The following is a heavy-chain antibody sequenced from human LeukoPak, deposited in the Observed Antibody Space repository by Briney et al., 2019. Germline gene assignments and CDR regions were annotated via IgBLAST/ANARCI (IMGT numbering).Heavy chain of an antibody. D-gene: IGHD5-12*01. CDR1: GGTFSSYA. CDR3: ARVSYSGYDNYYYGMDV. V-gene: IGHV1-69*04. CDR2: IIPILGIA. Sequence: ASVKVSRKASGGTFSSYAISWVRQAPGQGLEWMGRIIPILGIANYAQKFQGRVTITADKSTSTAYMELSSLRSEDTAVYYCARVSYSGYDNYYYGMDVWGQGTTVTVSS. J-gene: IGHJ6*02.